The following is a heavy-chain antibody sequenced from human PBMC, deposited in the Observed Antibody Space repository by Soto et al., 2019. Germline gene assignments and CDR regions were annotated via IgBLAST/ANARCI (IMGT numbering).Heavy chain of an antibody. CDR2: IKGDGREK. J-gene: IGHJ6*02. Sequence: GGSLRLSCVVSGFTFSSFWMSWVRQAPGKGLEWVANIKGDGREKRYVDSVKGRLTISRDNARNSVYLQMNSLRVEDTALYYCGRDEVRNGVGVWGQGTMVTV. CDR3: GRDEVRNGVGV. V-gene: IGHV3-7*03. CDR1: GFTFSSFW.